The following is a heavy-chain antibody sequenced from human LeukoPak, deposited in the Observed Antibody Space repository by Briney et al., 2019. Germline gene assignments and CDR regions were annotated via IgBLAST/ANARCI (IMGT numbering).Heavy chain of an antibody. J-gene: IGHJ4*02. CDR3: AKEGYSGYDLDY. CDR1: GFTFSSYA. D-gene: IGHD5-12*01. Sequence: PGGSLRLSCAASGFTFSSYAMSWVRQAPGKGLEWVSAISGSGGSTYYADSVKGRFTISRENSKNSLYLQMNSLRTEDTALYYCAKEGYSGYDLDYWGQGTLATVSS. V-gene: IGHV3-23*01. CDR2: ISGSGGST.